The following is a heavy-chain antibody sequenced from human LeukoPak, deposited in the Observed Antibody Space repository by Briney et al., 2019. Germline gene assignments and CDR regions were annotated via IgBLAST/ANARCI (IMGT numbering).Heavy chain of an antibody. CDR3: AREFRQWLVRWFDP. V-gene: IGHV4-34*01. J-gene: IGHJ5*02. D-gene: IGHD6-19*01. Sequence: SETLSLTCAVYGGSFSGCYWSWIRQPPGKGLEWIGEINHSGSTNYNPSLKSRVTISVDTSKNQFSLKLSSVTAADTAVYYCAREFRQWLVRWFDPWGQGTLVTVSS. CDR1: GGSFSGCY. CDR2: INHSGST.